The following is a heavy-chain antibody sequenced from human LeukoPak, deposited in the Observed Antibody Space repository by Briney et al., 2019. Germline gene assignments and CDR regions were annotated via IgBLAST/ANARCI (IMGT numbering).Heavy chain of an antibody. D-gene: IGHD3-3*01. CDR3: ARVYYDFWSGYYTLPHY. Sequence: GGSLRLSCAASGFTFSSYAMHWVRQAPGKGLEWVAVISYDGGNKYYADSVKGRFTISRDNSKNTLYLQMNSLRAEDTAVYYCARVYYDFWSGYYTLPHYWGQGTLVTVSS. J-gene: IGHJ4*02. V-gene: IGHV3-30-3*01. CDR2: ISYDGGNK. CDR1: GFTFSSYA.